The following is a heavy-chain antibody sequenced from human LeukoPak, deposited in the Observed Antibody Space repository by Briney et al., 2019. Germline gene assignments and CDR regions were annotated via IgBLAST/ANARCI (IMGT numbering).Heavy chain of an antibody. D-gene: IGHD2-15*01. CDR3: AKLAVGQLPLRAFYFDY. CDR2: ISSGGSTI. V-gene: IGHV3-11*01. Sequence: GGSLRLSCAASGFTFSDYYMSWIRQAPGKGLEWVSYISSGGSTIYYADSVKGRFTISRDNAKNSLYLQMNSLRIEDTAIYYCAKLAVGQLPLRAFYFDYWGQGTLVTVSS. CDR1: GFTFSDYY. J-gene: IGHJ4*02.